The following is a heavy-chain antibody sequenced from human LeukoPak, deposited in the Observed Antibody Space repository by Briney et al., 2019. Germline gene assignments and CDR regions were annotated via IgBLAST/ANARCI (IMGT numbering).Heavy chain of an antibody. J-gene: IGHJ4*02. V-gene: IGHV4-34*01. D-gene: IGHD4-17*01. Sequence: SETLSLTCAVYGGSFSTYYWSWIRQPPGKGLEWIGEINHSGSTNYNPSLKSRVTISVDTSKNQFSLKVSSVTAADTAVYYCASDHGQTTLLNGGQGTLVTVSS. CDR3: ASDHGQTTLLN. CDR2: INHSGST. CDR1: GGSFSTYY.